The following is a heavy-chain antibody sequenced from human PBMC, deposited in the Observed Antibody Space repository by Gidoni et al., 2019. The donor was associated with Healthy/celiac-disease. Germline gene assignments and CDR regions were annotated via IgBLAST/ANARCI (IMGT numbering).Heavy chain of an antibody. CDR3: AKGGSYNYYYGMDV. V-gene: IGHV3-23*01. J-gene: IGHJ6*02. D-gene: IGHD3-10*01. CDR1: GFTFISYA. Sequence: EVQLLESGGGLVQPGGSLRLSCAASGFTFISYAMSWVRQAPGKGLEWVSAISGSGGSTYYADSVKGRFTISRDNSKNTLYLQMNSLRAEDTAVYYCAKGGSYNYYYGMDVWGQGTTVTVSS. CDR2: ISGSGGST.